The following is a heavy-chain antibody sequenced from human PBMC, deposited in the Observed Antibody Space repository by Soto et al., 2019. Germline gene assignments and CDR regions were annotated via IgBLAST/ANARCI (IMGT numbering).Heavy chain of an antibody. CDR3: ARGAAPYYDSSGFPTNWFDP. Sequence: QVQLQESGPGLVKPSQTLSLTCTVSGGSISSGDYYWSWIRQPPGKGLEWIGYIYYSGSTYYNPSLTSRVTISVDTSKNQFSLKLSSVTAADTAVYYCARGAAPYYDSSGFPTNWFDPWGQGTLVTVSS. CDR2: IYYSGST. V-gene: IGHV4-30-4*01. D-gene: IGHD3-22*01. CDR1: GGSISSGDYY. J-gene: IGHJ5*02.